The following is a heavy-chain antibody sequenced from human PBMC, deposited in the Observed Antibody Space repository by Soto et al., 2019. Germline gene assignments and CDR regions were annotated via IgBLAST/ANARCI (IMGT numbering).Heavy chain of an antibody. V-gene: IGHV4-39*01. CDR1: RGSNSSGTNY. J-gene: IGHJ4*02. D-gene: IGHD2-21*01. CDR2: IYYSGST. Sequence: SGTLSLTCTVSRGSNSSGTNYWAWIHQPPGKGLEWIASIYYSGSTFYNPSLKSRVTISLDTSKNQFSLKLRSVTAADTAVYYCARHASDWYFGSWGKGTLVALSP. CDR3: ARHASDWYFGS.